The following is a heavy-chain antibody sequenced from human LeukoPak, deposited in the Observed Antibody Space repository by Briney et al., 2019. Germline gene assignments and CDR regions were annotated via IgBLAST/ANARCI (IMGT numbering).Heavy chain of an antibody. Sequence: ESXEISCKGSGYSFTSYWIGWVRQMPGKGLEWMGIIYPGDSDTRYSPSFQGQVTISADKSISTAYLQWSSLKASDTAMYYCARRSRSGPYDWYFDLWGRGTLVTVSS. CDR1: GYSFTSYW. V-gene: IGHV5-51*01. D-gene: IGHD2-2*01. CDR3: ARRSRSGPYDWYFDL. J-gene: IGHJ2*01. CDR2: IYPGDSDT.